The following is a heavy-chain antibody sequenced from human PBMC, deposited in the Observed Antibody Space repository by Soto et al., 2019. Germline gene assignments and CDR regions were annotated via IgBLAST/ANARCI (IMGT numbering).Heavy chain of an antibody. V-gene: IGHV1-18*01. CDR1: GYTFTSYG. Sequence: ASVKVSCKASGYTFTSYGISWVRQAPGQGLEWMGWISAYNGNTNYAQKLQGRVTMTTDTSTSTAYMELRSLRSDDTAEYYCARDYDFLPGYPIDAFDIWGQGRMFTVSS. D-gene: IGHD3-9*01. CDR3: ARDYDFLPGYPIDAFDI. CDR2: ISAYNGNT. J-gene: IGHJ3*02.